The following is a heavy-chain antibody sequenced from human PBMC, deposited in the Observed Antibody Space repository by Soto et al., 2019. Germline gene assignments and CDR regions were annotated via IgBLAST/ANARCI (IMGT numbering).Heavy chain of an antibody. CDR1: GGSISTYD. J-gene: IGHJ3*02. V-gene: IGHV4-59*08. D-gene: IGHD6-13*01. CDR3: ARQSITATGMAAFDI. CDR2: VYYSGST. Sequence: SETLSLTCTVSGGSISTYDWSWIRQPPGKGLEWIGYVYYSGSTNYNPSLKSRGTISVDTSKNQFSLKLSSVTAADTAVYYCARQSITATGMAAFDIWGQGTMVTVSS.